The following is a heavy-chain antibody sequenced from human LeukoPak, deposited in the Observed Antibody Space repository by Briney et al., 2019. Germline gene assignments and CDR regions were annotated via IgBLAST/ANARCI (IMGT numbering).Heavy chain of an antibody. Sequence: SETLSLTCTVSGGSISSYYWSWIRQPPGKGLEWIGYIYYSGSTNYNPSLKSRVTISVDTSKNQFSLKLSSVTAADTAVYYCARDSGSYDYWGQGTLVTVSS. CDR1: GGSISSYY. J-gene: IGHJ4*02. V-gene: IGHV4-59*01. CDR2: IYYSGST. D-gene: IGHD1-26*01. CDR3: ARDSGSYDY.